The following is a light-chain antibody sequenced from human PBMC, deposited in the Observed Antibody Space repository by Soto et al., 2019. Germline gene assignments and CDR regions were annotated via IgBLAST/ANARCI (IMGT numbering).Light chain of an antibody. CDR3: QQLMSYPIT. CDR1: QNIRTY. CDR2: DVS. Sequence: DIQMTQSPSSLAASVGDRVTITCRASQNIRTYLNWYQQKPGKAPNLLIYDVSSLQSGVPSRFSGSGSGTDFTLTISSLHPEEFATYDCQQLMSYPITFGQGTRLEIK. V-gene: IGKV1-39*01. J-gene: IGKJ5*01.